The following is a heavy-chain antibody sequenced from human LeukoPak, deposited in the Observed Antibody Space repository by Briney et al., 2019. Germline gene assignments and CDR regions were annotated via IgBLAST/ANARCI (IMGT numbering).Heavy chain of an antibody. CDR3: ARDEVYSSSVPFDP. J-gene: IGHJ5*02. Sequence: GASVSVSCEASGYTFTSYAMHWVRQAPGQRLEGVGWINAGNGNTKYSQKFQGRVTITRDTSASTAYMDLSRLRYEDTAVYYSARDEVYSSSVPFDPWGQGTPVTVSS. CDR2: INAGNGNT. CDR1: GYTFTSYA. D-gene: IGHD6-13*01. V-gene: IGHV1-3*01.